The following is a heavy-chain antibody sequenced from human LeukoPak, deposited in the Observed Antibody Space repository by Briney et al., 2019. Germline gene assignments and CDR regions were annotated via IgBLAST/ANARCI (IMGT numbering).Heavy chain of an antibody. CDR3: AKGPLRGTAAAIDY. V-gene: IGHV3-30*18. Sequence: GGSLRLSCAASGVTFYNYGMHWVRQAPGKGLEWVAVISYDGRNKHYPDSVKGRFTISRDISTDTLWLQMDSLRTEDTAVYYCAKGPLRGTAAAIDYWGPGTLVTVSS. CDR1: GVTFYNYG. D-gene: IGHD2-2*01. CDR2: ISYDGRNK. J-gene: IGHJ4*02.